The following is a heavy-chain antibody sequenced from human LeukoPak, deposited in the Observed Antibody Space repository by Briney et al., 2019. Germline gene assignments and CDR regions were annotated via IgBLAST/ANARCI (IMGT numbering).Heavy chain of an antibody. V-gene: IGHV3-23*01. CDR3: ARDRPNYYGSDGHYYRRDGDY. J-gene: IGHJ4*02. CDR1: GFTFSIYA. D-gene: IGHD3-22*01. CDR2: ITSRGEST. Sequence: GGSLRLSCAASGFTFSIYAMSWVRQAPGKGLQWVSSITSRGESTWYVDSVKGRFAITRDNSENTLYLQMHSLRAENTAVYYCARDRPNYYGSDGHYYRRDGDYWGRGTLVSVSS.